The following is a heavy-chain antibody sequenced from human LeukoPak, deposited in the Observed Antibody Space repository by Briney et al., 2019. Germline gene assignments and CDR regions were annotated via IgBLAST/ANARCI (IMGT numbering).Heavy chain of an antibody. J-gene: IGHJ4*02. CDR2: ISGSGGST. Sequence: GGSLRLSCAASGFTFSSYAMSWVRQAPGKGLEWVSAISGSGGSTYYADSVKGRFTISRDNAKNSLYLQMNSLRADDTAVYYCARDLRLVVVAYYFDHWGQGTLVTVSS. D-gene: IGHD2-21*01. CDR3: ARDLRLVVVAYYFDH. V-gene: IGHV3-23*01. CDR1: GFTFSSYA.